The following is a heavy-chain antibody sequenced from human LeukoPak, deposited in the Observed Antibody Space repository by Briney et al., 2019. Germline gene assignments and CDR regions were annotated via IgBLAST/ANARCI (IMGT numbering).Heavy chain of an antibody. J-gene: IGHJ3*01. CDR2: SGGGGCS. V-gene: IGHV4-39*07. Sequence: SETLSLTCTVPGGSISSSSYYWGWIRQPPGKGLEWLGNSGGGGCSYDNPYRRSRVSISEDTTRMQFSLKLGSVAAADTAVYYCASRALYFEGSGSAFYVWGQGTMVTVSS. CDR3: ASRALYFEGSGSAFYV. D-gene: IGHD3-10*01. CDR1: GGSISSSSYY.